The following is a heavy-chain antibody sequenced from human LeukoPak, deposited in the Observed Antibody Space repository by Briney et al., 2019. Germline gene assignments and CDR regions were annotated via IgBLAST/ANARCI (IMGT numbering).Heavy chain of an antibody. D-gene: IGHD6-19*01. CDR1: GYSFTSYW. J-gene: IGHJ6*02. V-gene: IGHV5-51*01. Sequence: GESLKISCKGSGYSFTSYWIGWVRQMPGKSLEWMGIIYPGDSDTRYSPSFQGQVTISADKSISTAYLQWSSLKASDTAMYYCARHWVSSGWYVYYYGMDAWGQGTTVTVSS. CDR2: IYPGDSDT. CDR3: ARHWVSSGWYVYYYGMDA.